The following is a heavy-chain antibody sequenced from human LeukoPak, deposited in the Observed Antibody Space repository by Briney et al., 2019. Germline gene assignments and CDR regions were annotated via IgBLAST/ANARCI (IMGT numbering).Heavy chain of an antibody. Sequence: PVGTLRLSCAASGFTFSSYSMTWVRQAPGMVLEWVSSISSSSIYIYYAVSVKGRFTISRDNAKNSLYLQMNSLRPEDTAVYYCATVPGDNWGQGTLVTVSS. V-gene: IGHV3-21*01. J-gene: IGHJ4*02. CDR3: ATVPGDN. CDR1: GFTFSSYS. CDR2: ISSSSIYI.